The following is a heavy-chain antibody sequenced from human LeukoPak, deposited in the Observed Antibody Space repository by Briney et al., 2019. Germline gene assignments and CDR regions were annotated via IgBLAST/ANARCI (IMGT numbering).Heavy chain of an antibody. Sequence: GGSLRLSCAASGFTVSSNYMSWVRQAPGEGLEWVSVIYSGGSTYYADSVKGRFTISRDNSKHTLYLQMNSLRAEDTAVYYCARGLIDYYDSSGYYYGRDYWGQGTLVTVSS. CDR3: ARGLIDYYDSSGYYYGRDY. CDR1: GFTVSSNY. CDR2: IYSGGST. J-gene: IGHJ4*02. D-gene: IGHD3-22*01. V-gene: IGHV3-66*01.